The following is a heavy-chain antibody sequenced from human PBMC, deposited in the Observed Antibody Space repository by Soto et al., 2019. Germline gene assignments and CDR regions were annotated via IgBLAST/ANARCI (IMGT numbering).Heavy chain of an antibody. CDR1: RYTFKSHG. J-gene: IGHJ4*02. D-gene: IGHD3-16*01. V-gene: IGHV3-23*01. CDR3: VSWVSAHFDY. CDR2: IDSSGVNT. Sequence: GGSLRLSCAASRYTFKSHGLSWVRQAPGKGLEWVSTIDSSGVNTHYADSVKGRFTTSRGNSRNTLHLQMHDLRADDTALYYCVSWVSAHFDYWGQGTVVTVSS.